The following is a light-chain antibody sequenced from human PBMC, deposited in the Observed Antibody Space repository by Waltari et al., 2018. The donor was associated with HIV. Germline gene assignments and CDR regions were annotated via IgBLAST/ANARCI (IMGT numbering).Light chain of an antibody. CDR2: LGS. V-gene: IGKV2-28*01. J-gene: IGKJ2*01. CDR3: MQALQSPRT. Sequence: DIVMTQSPLSLPVTPGEPASISCRSSQSLLHSNGYTYLEWYLQKPGQSPQVLIYLGSHRASGVPDRFSGSGSGTDFTLKISRVEAEDVGVYYCMQALQSPRTFGQGTKLEI. CDR1: QSLLHSNGYTY.